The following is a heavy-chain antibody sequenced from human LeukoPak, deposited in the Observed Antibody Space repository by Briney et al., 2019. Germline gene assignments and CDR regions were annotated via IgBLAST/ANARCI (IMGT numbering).Heavy chain of an antibody. Sequence: SETLSLTCAVSGYSISSGYYWGWIRQPPGKGLEWIGNIYHTGSTYYNPSLRSRVTISVDTSKNQFFLKLTSVTAADTAVYYCARGLEGYSAGWSRFFEYWGQGTLATVSS. CDR3: ARGLEGYSAGWSRFFEY. CDR1: GYSISSGYY. D-gene: IGHD6-19*01. V-gene: IGHV4-38-2*01. J-gene: IGHJ4*02. CDR2: IYHTGST.